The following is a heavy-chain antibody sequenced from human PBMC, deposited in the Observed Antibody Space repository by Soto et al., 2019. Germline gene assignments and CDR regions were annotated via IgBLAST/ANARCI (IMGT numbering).Heavy chain of an antibody. CDR3: AKDTSAGGYYYYYGMDV. V-gene: IGHV3-30*18. J-gene: IGHJ6*02. CDR2: ISYDGSNK. D-gene: IGHD3-16*01. Sequence: QVQLVESGGGVVQPGRSLRLSCAASGFTFSSYGMHWVRQAPGKGLEWVAVISYDGSNKYYADSVKGRFTISRDNSKNTLYLQMNSLRAEDTAVYYCAKDTSAGGYYYYYGMDVWGQGTTVTVSS. CDR1: GFTFSSYG.